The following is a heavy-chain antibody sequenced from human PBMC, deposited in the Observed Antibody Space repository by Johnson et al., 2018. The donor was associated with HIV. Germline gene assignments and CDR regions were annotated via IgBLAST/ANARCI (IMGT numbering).Heavy chain of an antibody. CDR2: ISWNSGNI. J-gene: IGHJ3*02. CDR1: GFTFDDYA. Sequence: VQLVESGGGLVQPGRSLRLSCAASGFTFDDYAMHWVRQAPGKGLEWVSGISWNSGNIAFADSVKGRFTISRDNAKNSLYLQMNSLRAEDTALYYCARELIVGATNAFDIWGQGTMVTVSS. V-gene: IGHV3-9*01. D-gene: IGHD1-26*01. CDR3: ARELIVGATNAFDI.